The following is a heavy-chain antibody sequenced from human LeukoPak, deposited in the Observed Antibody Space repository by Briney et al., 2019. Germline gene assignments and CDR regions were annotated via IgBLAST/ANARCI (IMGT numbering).Heavy chain of an antibody. Sequence: PSQTLSLTCTVSGGSISSGDYYWSWIRQPPGKGLEWIGYIYYSGSTYYNPSLKSRVTISVDTSKNQFSLKLSSVTAADTAVYYCAGSSEAAAYLLFDYWGQGTLVTASS. CDR2: IYYSGST. J-gene: IGHJ4*02. CDR3: AGSSEAAAYLLFDY. V-gene: IGHV4-30-4*01. D-gene: IGHD2-2*01. CDR1: GGSISSGDYY.